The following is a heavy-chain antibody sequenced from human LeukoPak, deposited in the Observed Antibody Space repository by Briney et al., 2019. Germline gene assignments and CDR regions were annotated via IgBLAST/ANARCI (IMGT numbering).Heavy chain of an antibody. Sequence: PGGSLRLSCAASGFSFSSFGMHWVRQTPGKGLEWVAVIWYDGSDKYFADSVKGRFTISRDNSKNSLYLQMNSLRDDDTAVYYCVRDQFYAFDVWGQGTMVTVSS. V-gene: IGHV3-33*01. CDR2: IWYDGSDK. CDR3: VRDQFYAFDV. CDR1: GFSFSSFG. J-gene: IGHJ3*01.